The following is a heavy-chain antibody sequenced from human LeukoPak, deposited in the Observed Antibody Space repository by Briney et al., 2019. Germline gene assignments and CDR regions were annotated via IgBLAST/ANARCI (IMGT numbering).Heavy chain of an antibody. J-gene: IGHJ4*02. D-gene: IGHD3-10*01. V-gene: IGHV3-23*01. Sequence: PGGSLRLSCAASGFPFSSNSMNWVRQAPGRGLEWVSVITNNGATTYYADSVKGRFTISRDNSKNMLYLQMNSLRAEDTAVYYCAKDWGYGSGTYYPHWGQGTLVTVSS. CDR3: AKDWGYGSGTYYPH. CDR2: ITNNGATT. CDR1: GFPFSSNS.